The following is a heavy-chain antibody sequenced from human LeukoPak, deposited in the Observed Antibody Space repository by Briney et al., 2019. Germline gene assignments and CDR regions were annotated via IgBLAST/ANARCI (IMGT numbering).Heavy chain of an antibody. V-gene: IGHV1-2*02. CDR1: GYTFTGYY. CDR2: INPNSGGT. Sequence: DSVKVSCKASGYTFTGYYMHWVRQAPGQGLEWMGWINPNSGGTNYAQKFQGRVTMTRDTSISTAYMGLSRLRSDDTAVYYCARERISGWYCDYWGQGTLVTVSS. D-gene: IGHD6-19*01. J-gene: IGHJ4*02. CDR3: ARERISGWYCDY.